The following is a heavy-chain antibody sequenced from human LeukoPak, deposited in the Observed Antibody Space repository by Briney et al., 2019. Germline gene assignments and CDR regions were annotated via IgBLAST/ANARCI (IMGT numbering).Heavy chain of an antibody. CDR2: INHSGST. J-gene: IGHJ4*02. Sequence: SETLSLTCAVYGGSFSGYYWSWIRQPRGKGLEWIGEINHSGSTNYNPSLKSRVTISVDTSKNQFSLKLSSVTAADTAVYYCARKFGLLFDYWGQGTLVTVSS. CDR1: GGSFSGYY. CDR3: ARKFGLLFDY. D-gene: IGHD3-22*01. V-gene: IGHV4-34*01.